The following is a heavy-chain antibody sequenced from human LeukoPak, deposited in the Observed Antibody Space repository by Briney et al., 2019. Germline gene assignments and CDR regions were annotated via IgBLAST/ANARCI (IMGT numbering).Heavy chain of an antibody. CDR3: ARGIAVAGYYYYMDV. Sequence: GGSLRLSCAASGFMFSSYWMSWVRQAPGKGLEWVAHIKKDGSEKFYVESVKGRFTISRDNAKNSVFLQMNSLRAEDTAVYYCARGIAVAGYYYYMDVWGKGTTATVSS. CDR1: GFMFSSYW. D-gene: IGHD6-19*01. V-gene: IGHV3-7*01. J-gene: IGHJ6*03. CDR2: IKKDGSEK.